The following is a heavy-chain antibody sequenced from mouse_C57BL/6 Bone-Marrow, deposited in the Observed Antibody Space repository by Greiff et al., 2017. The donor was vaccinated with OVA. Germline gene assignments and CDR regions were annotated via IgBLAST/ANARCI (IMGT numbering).Heavy chain of an antibody. J-gene: IGHJ1*03. CDR2: ISYDGSN. D-gene: IGHD1-1*01. Sequence: ESGPGLVKPSQSLSLTCSVTGYSITSGYYWNWIRQFPGNKLEWMGYISYDGSNNYNPSLKNLISITLDTSKNQFFLKLNSVTTEDTATYYCAKFPDYYGSSFRYFDVWGTGTTVTVSS. CDR3: AKFPDYYGSSFRYFDV. CDR1: GYSITSGYY. V-gene: IGHV3-6*01.